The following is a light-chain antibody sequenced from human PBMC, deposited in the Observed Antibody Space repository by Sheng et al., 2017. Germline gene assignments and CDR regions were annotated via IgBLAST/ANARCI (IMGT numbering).Light chain of an antibody. CDR2: EGS. Sequence: QSALTQPASVSGSPGQSITISCTGTSSDVGSYNLVSWYQQHPGKAPKLMIYEGSKRPSGVSNRFSGSKSGNTASLTISGLQAEDEADYYCCSYAGSRTWVFGGGTKLTV. CDR3: CSYAGSRTWV. J-gene: IGLJ3*02. V-gene: IGLV2-23*01. CDR1: SSDVGSYNL.